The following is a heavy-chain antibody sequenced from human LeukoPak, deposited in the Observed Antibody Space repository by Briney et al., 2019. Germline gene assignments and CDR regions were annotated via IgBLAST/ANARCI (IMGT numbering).Heavy chain of an antibody. CDR1: GFTFNIYW. CDR3: ARDRGYSPDY. V-gene: IGHV3-74*01. D-gene: IGHD5-18*01. J-gene: IGHJ4*02. Sequence: GGSLRLSCAASGFTFNIYWLHWVRHAPGKGLVWVAHINSDGSSTTYAGSVKGRFTISRDNAKNTLYLQMNSLRAEDTAVYYCARDRGYSPDYWGQGTLVTVSS. CDR2: INSDGSST.